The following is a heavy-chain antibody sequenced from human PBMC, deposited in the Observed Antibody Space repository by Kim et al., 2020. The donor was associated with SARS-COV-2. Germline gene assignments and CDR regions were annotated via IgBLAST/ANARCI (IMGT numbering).Heavy chain of an antibody. CDR2: TRNKANSYTT. J-gene: IGHJ6*02. CDR3: AREEIYGSGSYPYYYYCGMDV. D-gene: IGHD3-10*01. Sequence: GGSLRLSCAASGFTFSDHYMDWVRQAPGKGLEWVGRTRNKANSYTTEYAASVKGRFTISRDDSKNSLYLQMNSLKTEDTAVYYCAREEIYGSGSYPYYYYCGMDVWGQGTPVTVSS. V-gene: IGHV3-72*01. CDR1: GFTFSDHY.